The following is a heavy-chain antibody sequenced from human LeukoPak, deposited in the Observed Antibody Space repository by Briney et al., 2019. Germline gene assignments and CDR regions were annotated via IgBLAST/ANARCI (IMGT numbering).Heavy chain of an antibody. D-gene: IGHD3-22*01. CDR2: INPNSGGT. V-gene: IGHV1-2*06. CDR3: ASPLTYYYDSSGYSSDY. J-gene: IGHJ4*02. Sequence: GASVKVSCKASGYTFTGYYMHWVRQAPGQGLEWMGRINPNSGGTNYAQKFQGRVTMTRDTSISTAYMEPSRLRPDDTAVYYCASPLTYYYDSSGYSSDYWGQGTLVTVSS. CDR1: GYTFTGYY.